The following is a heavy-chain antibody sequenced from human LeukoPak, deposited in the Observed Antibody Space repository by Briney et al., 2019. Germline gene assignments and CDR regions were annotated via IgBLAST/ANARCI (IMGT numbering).Heavy chain of an antibody. CDR2: INSNTGGT. D-gene: IGHD3-16*01. Sequence: ASVKVSCKSSGYTFTDYYIHGVRQAPGQGLEWMAWINSNTGGTNFAKNFQGRVTLSRDTSITTAYMELSRLDFGDTAIYYCVRRGGSFFDYWGQGALVTVSS. CDR3: VRRGGSFFDY. V-gene: IGHV1-2*02. J-gene: IGHJ4*02. CDR1: GYTFTDYY.